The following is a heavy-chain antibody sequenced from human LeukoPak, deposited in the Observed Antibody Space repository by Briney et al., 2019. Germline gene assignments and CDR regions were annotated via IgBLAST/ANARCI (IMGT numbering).Heavy chain of an antibody. D-gene: IGHD1-26*01. V-gene: IGHV3-23*01. J-gene: IGHJ6*02. CDR3: AKGRGSYRTDYYGMDV. Sequence: GESLRLSCAASGFTFSSYAMSWVRQAPGKGLEWVSAISGSGGSTYYADSVKGRFTISRDNSKNTLYLQMNSLRAEDTAVYYCAKGRGSYRTDYYGMDVWGQGTTVTVSS. CDR1: GFTFSSYA. CDR2: ISGSGGST.